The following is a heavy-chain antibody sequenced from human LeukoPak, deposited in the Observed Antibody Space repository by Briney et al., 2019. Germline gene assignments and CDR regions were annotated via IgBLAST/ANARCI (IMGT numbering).Heavy chain of an antibody. V-gene: IGHV3-7*01. CDR2: IKQDGSEK. CDR3: SSLGKDSSTWNVWNFYFDY. Sequence: PGGSLRLSCADSGFTFSSYWMSWVRQAPGKGLEWVANIKQDGSEKYYVDSVKGRFTISRDNAKNSLYLQMNSLRAEDTAVYYCSSLGKDSSTWNVWNFYFDYWGQGTLVTVSS. D-gene: IGHD6-13*01. J-gene: IGHJ4*02. CDR1: GFTFSSYW.